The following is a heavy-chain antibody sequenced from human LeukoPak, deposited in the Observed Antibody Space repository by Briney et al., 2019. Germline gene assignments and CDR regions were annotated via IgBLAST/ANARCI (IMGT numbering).Heavy chain of an antibody. D-gene: IGHD3-22*01. CDR2: ISGSGGST. CDR1: GFTFSSYA. V-gene: IGHV3-23*01. Sequence: GGSLRLSCAASGFTFSSYAMSWVRQAPGKGLQWVSGISGSGGSTYYADSVRGRFTVSRDNSKNTLYLQMNSLRGEDTAVYYCAKDPYDSGGYSATSFHHWGQGTLVTVSS. J-gene: IGHJ4*02. CDR3: AKDPYDSGGYSATSFHH.